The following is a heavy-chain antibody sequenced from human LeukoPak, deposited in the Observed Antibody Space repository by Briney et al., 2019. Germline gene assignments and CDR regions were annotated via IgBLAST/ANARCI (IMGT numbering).Heavy chain of an antibody. CDR1: GDSISSSLYY. Sequence: KPAETLSLTCTVSGDSISSSLYYWGWIRQPPGRGLEWIGTIYYSETTYYNPSLKSRVTISVDTSKNQFALNLSSVTPAATAVYCCSRQGDSRGYSTLDYWGQATLVTVSS. D-gene: IGHD3-22*01. CDR3: SRQGDSRGYSTLDY. J-gene: IGHJ4*02. CDR2: IYYSETT. V-gene: IGHV4-39*01.